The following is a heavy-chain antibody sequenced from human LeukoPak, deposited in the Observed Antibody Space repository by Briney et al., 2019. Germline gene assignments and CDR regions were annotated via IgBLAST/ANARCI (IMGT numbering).Heavy chain of an antibody. J-gene: IGHJ4*02. CDR2: ISYDGSNK. CDR1: GVTFSSYA. CDR3: ARDRYSYGCFDY. Sequence: GGSLRLSCAASGVTFSSYAMHWVRQAPGKGLEWVAVISYDGSNKYYADSVKGRFTISRDNSKNTLYLQMNSLRAEDTAVYYCARDRYSYGCFDYWGQGTLVTVSS. D-gene: IGHD5-18*01. V-gene: IGHV3-30-3*01.